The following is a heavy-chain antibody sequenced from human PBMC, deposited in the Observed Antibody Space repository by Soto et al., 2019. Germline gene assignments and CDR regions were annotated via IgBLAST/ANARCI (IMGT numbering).Heavy chain of an antibody. CDR1: GFTFSSYA. CDR3: ARAGSITMVRGVISPLDY. J-gene: IGHJ4*02. D-gene: IGHD3-10*01. CDR2: ISYDGSNK. Sequence: QVQLVESGGGVGQPGRSLRLSCAASGFTFSSYAMHWVRQAPGKGLEWVAVISYDGSNKYYADSVKGRFTISRDNSKNTLYLQMNSLRAEDTAVYYCARAGSITMVRGVISPLDYWGQGTLVTVSS. V-gene: IGHV3-30-3*01.